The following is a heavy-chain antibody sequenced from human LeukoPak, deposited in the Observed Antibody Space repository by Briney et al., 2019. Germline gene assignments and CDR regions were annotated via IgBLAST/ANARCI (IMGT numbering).Heavy chain of an antibody. D-gene: IGHD5-18*01. V-gene: IGHV3-21*01. Sequence: LMLSWAGSGFSLSREGRNWVRQTPGKGLEWISSISSSSSYIYYADSVKGRFTISRDNAKNSLYLQMNSLRAEDTAVYYCAREDTAMVIPFDYWGQGTLVTVSS. CDR3: AREDTAMVIPFDY. J-gene: IGHJ4*02. CDR1: GFSLSREG. CDR2: ISSSSSYI.